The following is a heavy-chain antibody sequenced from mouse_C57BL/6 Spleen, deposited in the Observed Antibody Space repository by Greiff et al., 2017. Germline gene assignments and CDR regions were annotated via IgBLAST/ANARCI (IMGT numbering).Heavy chain of an antibody. CDR1: GYTFTSYW. D-gene: IGHD2-3*01. CDR2: IYPGSGST. Sequence: QVQLQQPGAELVKPGASVQMSCKASGYTFTSYWITWVKQRPGQGLEWIGDIYPGSGSTNYNEKFKSKATLTVDTSSSTAYMQLSSLTSEDSAVYYCARWLLRTSYAMDYWGQGTSVTVSS. CDR3: ARWLLRTSYAMDY. J-gene: IGHJ4*01. V-gene: IGHV1-55*01.